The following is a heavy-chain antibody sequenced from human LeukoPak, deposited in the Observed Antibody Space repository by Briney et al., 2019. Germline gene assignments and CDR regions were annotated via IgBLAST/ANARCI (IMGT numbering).Heavy chain of an antibody. V-gene: IGHV4-30-2*01. J-gene: IGHJ4*02. Sequence: PSETLSLTCTVSGGSISSGGYYWSWIRQPPGKGLEWIGYIYHSGSTYYNPSLKSRVTISVDRSKNQFSLKLSSVTAADTAVYYCARVAVAGTRYFDYWGQGTLVTVSS. CDR2: IYHSGST. CDR1: GGSISSGGYY. CDR3: ARVAVAGTRYFDY. D-gene: IGHD6-19*01.